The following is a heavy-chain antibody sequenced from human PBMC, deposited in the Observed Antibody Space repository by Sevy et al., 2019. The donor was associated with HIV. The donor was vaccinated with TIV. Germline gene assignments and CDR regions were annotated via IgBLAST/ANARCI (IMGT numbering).Heavy chain of an antibody. J-gene: IGHJ4*02. CDR1: GFTFSSYS. D-gene: IGHD3-3*01. V-gene: IGHV3-48*01. CDR2: ISSRSNNI. Sequence: GGSLRLSCAASGFTFSSYSMNWVRQASGKGLEWVSYISSRSNNICYSDSVKGRFTISRDNAKNSLYLQMNSLRAEDTAVYHCATDQSRENDFWSGYPLDYWGQGTLVTVSS. CDR3: ATDQSRENDFWSGYPLDY.